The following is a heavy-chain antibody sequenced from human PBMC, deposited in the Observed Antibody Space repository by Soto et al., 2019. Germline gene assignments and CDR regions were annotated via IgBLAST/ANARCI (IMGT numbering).Heavy chain of an antibody. CDR2: IYYSGST. D-gene: IGHD3-3*01. V-gene: IGHV4-31*03. J-gene: IGHJ5*02. CDR1: GGSISSGGYY. Sequence: SETLSLTCTVSGGSISSGGYYWSWIRQHPGKGLEWIGYIYYSGSTYYNPSLTSRVTISVDTSKNQFSLKLSSVTAADTAVYYCASADYDFWSGYPNWFDPWGQGTLVTVSS. CDR3: ASADYDFWSGYPNWFDP.